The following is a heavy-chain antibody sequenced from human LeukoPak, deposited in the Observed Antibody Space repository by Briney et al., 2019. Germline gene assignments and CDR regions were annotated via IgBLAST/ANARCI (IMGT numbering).Heavy chain of an antibody. J-gene: IGHJ5*02. Sequence: ASVTVSFTAFGYTFITYGVTWVRQAPGQGLEWMGWISGYNGYTNYAQNFQDRVTMTTDTSTNTAYMELRSLRSDDTAVYYCARLGYCTNGVCYRKHNRLDPWGQGTLVTVSS. CDR1: GYTFITYG. CDR3: ARLGYCTNGVCYRKHNRLDP. CDR2: ISGYNGYT. D-gene: IGHD2-8*01. V-gene: IGHV1-18*01.